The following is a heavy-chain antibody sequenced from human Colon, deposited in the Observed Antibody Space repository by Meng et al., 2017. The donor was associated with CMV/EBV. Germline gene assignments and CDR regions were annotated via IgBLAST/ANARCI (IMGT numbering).Heavy chain of an antibody. V-gene: IGHV5-51*01. CDR2: IYPGDSDT. Sequence: GESLKISCKGSGYSFTSYWIGWVRQMPGKGLEWMGIIYPGDSDTRYNPSFLNRVTISLDRSKSQFSLKLTSVTATDAAIYYCERDRGRDSYTSSSDYWGQGMLVTVSS. D-gene: IGHD6-6*01. CDR1: GYSFTSYW. J-gene: IGHJ4*02. CDR3: ERDRGRDSYTSSSDY.